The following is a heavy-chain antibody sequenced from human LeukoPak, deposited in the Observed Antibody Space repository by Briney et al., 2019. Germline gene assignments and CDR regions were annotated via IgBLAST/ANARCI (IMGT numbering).Heavy chain of an antibody. CDR3: ARCHWALNDYGGSDYCDY. Sequence: ASVKVSCKASGYTFTGYYMHWVRQAPGQGLEWMGIINPSGGSTSYAQKFQGRVTMTRDTSTSTVYMELSSLRSEDTAVYYCARCHWALNDYGGSDYCDYWGQGTLVTVSS. CDR1: GYTFTGYY. J-gene: IGHJ4*02. V-gene: IGHV1-46*01. D-gene: IGHD4-23*01. CDR2: INPSGGST.